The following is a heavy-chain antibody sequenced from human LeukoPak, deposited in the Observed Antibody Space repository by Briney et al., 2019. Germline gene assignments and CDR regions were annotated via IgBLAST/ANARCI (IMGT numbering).Heavy chain of an antibody. D-gene: IGHD5-24*01. Sequence: GGSLRLSCAASGFTFSSYSMSWVRQAPGKGLEWVAVISYDGSNKYYADSVKGRFTISRDNSKNTLYLQMNSLRAEDTAVYYCARMATIWVFDYWGQGTLVTVSS. CDR1: GFTFSSYS. CDR3: ARMATIWVFDY. CDR2: ISYDGSNK. J-gene: IGHJ4*02. V-gene: IGHV3-30*03.